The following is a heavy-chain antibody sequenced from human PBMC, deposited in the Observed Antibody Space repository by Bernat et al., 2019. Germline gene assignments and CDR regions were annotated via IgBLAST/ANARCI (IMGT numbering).Heavy chain of an antibody. CDR2: ISSSSSYI. V-gene: IGHV3-21*05. CDR1: GFTFSSYS. Sequence: EVQLVESGGGLVKPGGSLRLSCAASGFTFSSYSMNWVRQAPGKGLEWVSYISSSSSYIYYADSVKCRFTISRDNAKNSLYLQMNSLRAEDTAVYYCARDSTNMVQGVPGYYYYYYMDVWGKGTTVTVSS. D-gene: IGHD3-10*01. J-gene: IGHJ6*03. CDR3: ARDSTNMVQGVPGYYYYYYMDV.